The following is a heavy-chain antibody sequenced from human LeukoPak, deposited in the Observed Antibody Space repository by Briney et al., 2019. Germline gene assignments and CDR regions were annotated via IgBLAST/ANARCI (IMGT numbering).Heavy chain of an antibody. CDR2: INHSGST. CDR3: ASRGCSSTSCYERGHWFDP. D-gene: IGHD2-2*01. J-gene: IGHJ5*02. CDR1: GGSFSGYY. V-gene: IGHV4-34*01. Sequence: SETLSLTCAVYGGSFSGYYWSWIRQPPGKGLKWIGEINHSGSTNYNPSLKSRVTISVDTSKNQFSLKLSSVTAADTAVYYCASRGCSSTSCYERGHWFDPWGQGTLVTVSS.